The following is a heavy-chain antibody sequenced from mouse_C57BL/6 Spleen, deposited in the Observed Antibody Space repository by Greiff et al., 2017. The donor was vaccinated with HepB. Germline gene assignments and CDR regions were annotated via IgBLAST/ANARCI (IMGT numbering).Heavy chain of an antibody. CDR2: ISDGGSYT. CDR3: ARAGWFDAMDY. V-gene: IGHV5-4*03. J-gene: IGHJ4*01. Sequence: EVMLVESGGGLVKPGGSLKLSCAASGFTFSSYAMSWVRQTPEKRLEWVATISDGGSYTYYPDNVKGRFTISRDNAKNNLYLQMSHLKSEDTAMYYCARAGWFDAMDYWGQGTSVTVSS. D-gene: IGHD1-1*02. CDR1: GFTFSSYA.